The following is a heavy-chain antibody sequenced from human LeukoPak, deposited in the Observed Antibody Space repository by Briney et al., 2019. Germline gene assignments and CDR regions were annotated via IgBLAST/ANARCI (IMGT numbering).Heavy chain of an antibody. V-gene: IGHV1-24*01. CDR2: FDPEDGET. CDR3: ATDLPSGQTTVTTMDYGMDV. Sequence: ASVKVSCKVSGYTLTELSMHWVRQAPGKGLEWMGGFDPEDGETIYAQKFQGRVTMTEDTSTDTAYMELSSLRSEDTAVYYRATDLPSGQTTVTTMDYGMDVWGKGTTVTVSS. D-gene: IGHD4-17*01. J-gene: IGHJ6*04. CDR1: GYTLTELS.